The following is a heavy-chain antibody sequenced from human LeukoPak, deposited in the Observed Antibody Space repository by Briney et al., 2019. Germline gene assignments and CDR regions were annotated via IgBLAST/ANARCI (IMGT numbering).Heavy chain of an antibody. CDR1: GFTFSSYA. D-gene: IGHD4-17*01. CDR3: AKDDAYGDYRIDGVDY. Sequence: GGSLRLSCAASGFTFSSYAMSWVRQAPGKGLEWVSAISGSGGSTYYADSVKGRFTISGDNSKNTLYLQMNSLRAEDTAVYYCAKDDAYGDYRIDGVDYWGQGTLVTVSS. V-gene: IGHV3-23*01. J-gene: IGHJ4*02. CDR2: ISGSGGST.